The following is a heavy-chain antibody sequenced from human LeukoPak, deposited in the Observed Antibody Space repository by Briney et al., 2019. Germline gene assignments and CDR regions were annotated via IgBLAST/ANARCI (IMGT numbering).Heavy chain of an antibody. CDR2: INHSGST. CDR1: GGSFSGYY. J-gene: IGHJ3*02. CDR3: AREGSSSWDDAFDI. D-gene: IGHD6-13*01. Sequence: SETLSLTCAVYGGSFSGYYWSWIRQPPGKGLEWIGEINHSGSTNYNPSLKSRVTISVDTSKNQFSLKLSSVTAADTAVYYCAREGSSSWDDAFDIWGQGTMVTVPS. V-gene: IGHV4-34*01.